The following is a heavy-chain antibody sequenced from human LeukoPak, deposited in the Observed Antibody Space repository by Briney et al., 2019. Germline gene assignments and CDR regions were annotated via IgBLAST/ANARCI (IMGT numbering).Heavy chain of an antibody. CDR3: ARLGPTYYYDSSGSGQLDY. V-gene: IGHV1-18*01. CDR1: GYTFTSYG. Sequence: ASVKVSSKASGYTFTSYGISWVRQAPGQGLEWMGWISAYNGNTNYAQKLQGRVTMTTDTSTSTAYMELRSLRSDDTAVYYCARLGPTYYYDSSGSGQLDYWGQGTLVTVSS. J-gene: IGHJ4*02. D-gene: IGHD3-22*01. CDR2: ISAYNGNT.